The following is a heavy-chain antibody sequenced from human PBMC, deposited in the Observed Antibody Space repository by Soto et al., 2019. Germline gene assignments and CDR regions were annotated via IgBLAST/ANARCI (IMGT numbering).Heavy chain of an antibody. CDR1: GYTFTSYA. V-gene: IGHV1-3*01. CDR2: INAGNGHT. J-gene: IGHJ3*01. Sequence: QVQLVQSGAELKKPGASVKVSCKASGYTFTSYALHWVRQAPGQRLEWMGWINAGNGHTKYSREFRDRLTLTMDTSASTAYMELRSLNSADTAVFYCAREFAGGLYDAFDFWGQGTMVTVSS. CDR3: AREFAGGLYDAFDF. D-gene: IGHD3-16*01.